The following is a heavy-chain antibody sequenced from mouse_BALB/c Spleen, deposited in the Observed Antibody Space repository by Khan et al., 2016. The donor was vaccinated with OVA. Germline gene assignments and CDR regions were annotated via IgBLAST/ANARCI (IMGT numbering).Heavy chain of an antibody. CDR2: ISPGSGDT. J-gene: IGHJ3*01. D-gene: IGHD1-2*01. CDR3: ARRNYFGYTFAY. V-gene: IGHV1-77*01. Sequence: QVRLQQSGAELARPGASVKLSCKASGYTFTDYYINWVKQRTGQGLEWIGEISPGSGDTYYNARFKGKATLTADKSSSQAYMQLSSLTSEASAVYFCARRNYFGYTFAYWGQGTLVTVSA. CDR1: GYTFTDYY.